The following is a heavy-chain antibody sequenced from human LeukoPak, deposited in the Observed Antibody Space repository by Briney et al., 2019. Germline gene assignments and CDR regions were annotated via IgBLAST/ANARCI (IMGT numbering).Heavy chain of an antibody. CDR1: GFTFADYG. Sequence: GGSLRLSCTASGFTFADYGLTWVRQAPGKGLEWVGLIRSNTYGGTTESAASVKGRFSISRDDSEDIAYLQMNSLKIEDTALYYCTTYRAYYSGGACYRHLEYWGQGTLVTVSS. J-gene: IGHJ4*02. D-gene: IGHD2-21*02. CDR3: TTYRAYYSGGACYRHLEY. CDR2: IRSNTYGGTT. V-gene: IGHV3-49*04.